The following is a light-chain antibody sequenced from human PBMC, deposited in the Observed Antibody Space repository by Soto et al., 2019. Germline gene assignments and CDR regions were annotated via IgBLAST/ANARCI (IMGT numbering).Light chain of an antibody. CDR1: SSDVGGYNY. V-gene: IGLV2-14*01. J-gene: IGLJ1*01. Sequence: ALTQPASVSGSPGQSITISCTGTSSDVGGYNYVSWYQQHPGKAPKLMIYEVSNRPSGVSNRFSGSKSGNTASLTISGLQAEDEADYYCSSYTSSSTYVFGTGAKV. CDR2: EVS. CDR3: SSYTSSSTYV.